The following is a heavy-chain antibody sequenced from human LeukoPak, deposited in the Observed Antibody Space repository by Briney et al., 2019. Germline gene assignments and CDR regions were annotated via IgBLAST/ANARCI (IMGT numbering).Heavy chain of an antibody. CDR2: IYYSGST. V-gene: IGHV4-59*12. J-gene: IGHJ4*02. D-gene: IGHD3-22*01. Sequence: SETLSLTCTVSGASISSYYWSWIRQPPGKGLEWIGYIYYSGSTNYNPSLKSRVTISVDTSKNQFSLKLSSVTAADTAVYYCARDDRYYDSSGYYYVEYFDYWGQGTLVTVSS. CDR1: GASISSYY. CDR3: ARDDRYYDSSGYYYVEYFDY.